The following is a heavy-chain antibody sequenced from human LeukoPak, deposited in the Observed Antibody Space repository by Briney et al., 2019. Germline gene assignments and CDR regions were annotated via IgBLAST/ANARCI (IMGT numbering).Heavy chain of an antibody. CDR1: GFTFSSYS. V-gene: IGHV3-21*01. D-gene: IGHD1-26*01. J-gene: IGHJ4*02. Sequence: GGSLRLSCAASGFTFSSYSMNWVRQARGKGLEWVSSISSSSSYIYYADSVKGRFTISRDNAKNSLYLQMNSLRAEDTAVYYCARDGRVTVGATRYGYWGQGTLVTVSS. CDR2: ISSSSSYI. CDR3: ARDGRVTVGATRYGY.